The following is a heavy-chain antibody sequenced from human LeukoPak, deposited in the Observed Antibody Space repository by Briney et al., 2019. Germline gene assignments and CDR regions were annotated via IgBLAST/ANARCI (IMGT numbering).Heavy chain of an antibody. D-gene: IGHD3-10*01. J-gene: IGHJ4*02. V-gene: IGHV3-33*01. CDR2: IWYDGSNK. CDR3: ARDERPVYYGSWNPFDY. Sequence: GGSLRLSCAASGFTFSSYGMHWVRQAPGKGLEWVAVIWYDGSNKYYADSVKGRFTISRDNSKNTLYLQMNSLRAEDTAVYYCARDERPVYYGSWNPFDYWGQGTLVTVSS. CDR1: GFTFSSYG.